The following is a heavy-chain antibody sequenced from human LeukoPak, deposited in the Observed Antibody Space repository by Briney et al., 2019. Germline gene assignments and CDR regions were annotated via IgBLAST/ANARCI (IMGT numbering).Heavy chain of an antibody. V-gene: IGHV4-59*01. CDR1: GGSISSYY. Sequence: SETLSLTCTVSGGSISSYYWNWIRQPPGKGLEWIGYIYYSVSTNYNPSLKSRVTISVDTSKNQFSLKLSSVTAADTAVYYCARVQVTMVRGVIISPANAFDIWGQGTMVTVSS. J-gene: IGHJ3*02. CDR3: ARVQVTMVRGVIISPANAFDI. CDR2: IYYSVST. D-gene: IGHD3-10*01.